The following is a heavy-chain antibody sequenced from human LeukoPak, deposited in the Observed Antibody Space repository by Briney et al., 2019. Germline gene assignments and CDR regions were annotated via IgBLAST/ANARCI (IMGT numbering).Heavy chain of an antibody. V-gene: IGHV3-48*04. CDR1: GFTFSSYS. Sequence: GGSLRLSCAASGFTFSSYSMNWVRQAPGKGLEWVSYISSSGSTIYYADSVKGRFTISRDNAKNSLYLQMNSLRAEDTAVYYXXXXXXPFYYDSSGFDYWGQGTLVTVSS. D-gene: IGHD3-22*01. CDR3: XXXXXPFYYDSSGFDY. J-gene: IGHJ4*02. CDR2: ISSSGSTI.